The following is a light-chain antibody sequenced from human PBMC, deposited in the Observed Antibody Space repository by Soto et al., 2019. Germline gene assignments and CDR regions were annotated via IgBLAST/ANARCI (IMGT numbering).Light chain of an antibody. CDR2: NND. V-gene: IGLV1-40*01. Sequence: QSVLTQPRSVSGAPGQRVTISCTGSSSKLGAGFDVNWYQHLPGTAPKVVIHNNDNRPSRVPDRFSGSRSRATASRAITGRQAADEPVYYCQSHDSSLSGAVFAGGTKLTVL. J-gene: IGLJ3*02. CDR3: QSHDSSLSGAV. CDR1: SSKLGAGFD.